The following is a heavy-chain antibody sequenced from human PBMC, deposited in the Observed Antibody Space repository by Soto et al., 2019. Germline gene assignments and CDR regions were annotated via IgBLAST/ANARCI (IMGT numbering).Heavy chain of an antibody. V-gene: IGHV4-39*01. CDR1: VGSISSSSYY. Sequence: SETLSLTCTFSVGSISSSSYYWGWIRQPPGKGLEWIGSIYYSGSTYYNPSLKSRVTISVDTSKNQFSLKLSSVTAADTAVYYWSRPAAGIPYFEYWGQGTLGSVPS. CDR3: SRPAAGIPYFEY. J-gene: IGHJ4*02. CDR2: IYYSGST. D-gene: IGHD6-13*01.